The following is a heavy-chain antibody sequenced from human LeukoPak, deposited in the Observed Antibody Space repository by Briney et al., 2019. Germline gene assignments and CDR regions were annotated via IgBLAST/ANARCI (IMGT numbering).Heavy chain of an antibody. V-gene: IGHV3-7*01. J-gene: IGHJ4*02. CDR3: AREIPRGYNYFDY. CDR1: GFTFSTYW. Sequence: QAGGSLRLSCAASGFTFSTYWMSWVRQAPGKGLEWVANINEDGSQKDYVDSVRGRFTISRDNAKKSLYLQMNSLRAEDTAVYYCAREIPRGYNYFDYWGQGTLVTVSS. CDR2: INEDGSQK. D-gene: IGHD5-18*01.